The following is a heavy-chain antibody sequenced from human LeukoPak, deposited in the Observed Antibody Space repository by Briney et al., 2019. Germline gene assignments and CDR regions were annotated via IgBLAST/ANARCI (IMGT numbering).Heavy chain of an antibody. V-gene: IGHV1-8*01. CDR1: GYTFTSYD. Sequence: ASVKVSCKASGYTFTSYDINWVRQATGQGLEWMGWMNPNSGNTGYAQKFRGRVTMTRNTSISTAYMELSSLRSEDTAVYYCARTYSSGWYGLRVTVKNAFDIWGQGTMVTVSS. D-gene: IGHD6-19*01. CDR3: ARTYSSGWYGLRVTVKNAFDI. J-gene: IGHJ3*02. CDR2: MNPNSGNT.